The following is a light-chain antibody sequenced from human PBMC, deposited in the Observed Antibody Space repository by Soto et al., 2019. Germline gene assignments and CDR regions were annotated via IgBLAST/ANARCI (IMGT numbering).Light chain of an antibody. CDR1: QSIGSY. J-gene: IGKJ1*01. V-gene: IGKV1-39*01. Sequence: DIQMTQSPSSLSASVGDRVTITCRASQSIGSYFNWYQQKPGKAPKLLIYAASALESGVPSRFSGSGSGTDFTLTISSLQPGDFATYYCLQSYSTPWTFGQGTKVDIK. CDR3: LQSYSTPWT. CDR2: AAS.